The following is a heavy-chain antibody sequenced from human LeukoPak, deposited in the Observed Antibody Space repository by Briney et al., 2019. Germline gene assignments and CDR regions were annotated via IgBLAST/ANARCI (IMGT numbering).Heavy chain of an antibody. CDR1: GGSISSYY. J-gene: IGHJ5*02. Sequence: SETLSLTCTVSGGSISSYYWSWIRQPPGKGLKWIGYIYYSGSTNYNPSLKSRVTISVDTSKNQFSLKLSSVTAADTAVYYCAREPYDYVWGSLRWFDPWGQGTLVTVSS. V-gene: IGHV4-59*01. CDR2: IYYSGST. D-gene: IGHD3-16*01. CDR3: AREPYDYVWGSLRWFDP.